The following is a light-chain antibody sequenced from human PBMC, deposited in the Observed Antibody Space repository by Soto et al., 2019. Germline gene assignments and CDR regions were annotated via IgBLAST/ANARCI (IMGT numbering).Light chain of an antibody. CDR2: GAS. J-gene: IGKJ1*01. Sequence: EIVLTQSPGTLSLSPGERATLSCRASQSLSRTYLAWYQQNPGQAPRRLIYGASSRATGIPDRFSGSGYGTDFPLTISRLEPEDFAVYFCQQHASSPRTCGQGTKVDIK. CDR1: QSLSRTY. V-gene: IGKV3-20*01. CDR3: QQHASSPRT.